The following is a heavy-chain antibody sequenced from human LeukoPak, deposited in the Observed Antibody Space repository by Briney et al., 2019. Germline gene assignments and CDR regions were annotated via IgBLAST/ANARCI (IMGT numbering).Heavy chain of an antibody. CDR1: GFTFSSYA. CDR3: ARDHAYRTDY. V-gene: IGHV3-23*01. Sequence: GGSLRLSCAASGFTFSSYAVSWVRQAPGKGLEWVSAISGSGGTTYYADSVKGRFTISRDNSKNTPYLQMNSLRAEDTAVYYCARDHAYRTDYWGQGTLVTVSS. CDR2: ISGSGGTT. D-gene: IGHD2-2*01. J-gene: IGHJ4*02.